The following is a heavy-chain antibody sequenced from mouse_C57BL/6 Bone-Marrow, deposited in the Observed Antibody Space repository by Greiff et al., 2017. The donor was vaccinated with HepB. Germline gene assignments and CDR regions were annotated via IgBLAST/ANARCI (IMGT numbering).Heavy chain of an antibody. V-gene: IGHV1-15*01. CDR3: TRSYDGYYRYWFAY. J-gene: IGHJ3*01. Sequence: VKLMESGAELVRPGASVTLSCKASGYTFTDYEMHWVKQTPVHGLEWIGAIDPETGGTAYNQKFKGKAILTADKSSSTAYMELRSLTSEDSDVYYCTRSYDGYYRYWFAYWGQGTLVTVSA. CDR2: IDPETGGT. D-gene: IGHD2-3*01. CDR1: GYTFTDYE.